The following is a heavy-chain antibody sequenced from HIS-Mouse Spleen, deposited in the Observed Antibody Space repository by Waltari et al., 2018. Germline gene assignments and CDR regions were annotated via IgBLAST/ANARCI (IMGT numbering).Heavy chain of an antibody. D-gene: IGHD6-13*01. V-gene: IGHV4-39*07. CDR3: AREIPYSSSWYDWYFDL. CDR1: GGSISSSSYY. Sequence: QLQLQESGPGLVKPSETLSLPCTVSGGSISSSSYYWVWLRQPPGKGLEWIGSIYYSGSTYYNPSLKSRVTISGDTSKNQFSLKLSSVTAADTAVYYCAREIPYSSSWYDWYFDLWGRGTLVTVSS. CDR2: IYYSGST. J-gene: IGHJ2*01.